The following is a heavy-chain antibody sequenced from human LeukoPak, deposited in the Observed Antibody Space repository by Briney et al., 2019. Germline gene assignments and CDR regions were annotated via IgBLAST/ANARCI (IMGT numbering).Heavy chain of an antibody. CDR2: IRRKTYIVTT. V-gene: IGHV3-49*03. CDR3: TRDYYDGSAYSRDY. CDR1: SHLFGLCH. Sequence: HSGGPQSLPCTAWSHLFGLCHTGWLRQAPGKGLEWVGFIRRKTYIVTTKYAASVKGRFTISRDDSKSIAYLQMNSLKTEDTAVYYCTRDYYDGSAYSRDYWGEGALVTVSS. J-gene: IGHJ4*02. D-gene: IGHD3-22*01.